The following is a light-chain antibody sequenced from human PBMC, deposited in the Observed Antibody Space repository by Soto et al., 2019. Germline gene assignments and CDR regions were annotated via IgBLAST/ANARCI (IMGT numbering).Light chain of an antibody. J-gene: IGKJ5*01. CDR3: QQRSNWPPSIT. Sequence: EIVLTQSPATLSLSPGEIATLSCRASQSVSSYLAWYQQKPGQAPRLLIYDASNRATGIPARFSGSGSGTDFTLTISSLEPEDFAVYYCQQRSNWPPSITSGQGTRLEIK. V-gene: IGKV3-11*01. CDR1: QSVSSY. CDR2: DAS.